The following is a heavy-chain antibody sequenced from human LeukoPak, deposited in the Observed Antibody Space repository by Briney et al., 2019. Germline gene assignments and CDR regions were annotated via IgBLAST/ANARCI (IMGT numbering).Heavy chain of an antibody. J-gene: IGHJ4*02. V-gene: IGHV3-48*02. D-gene: IGHD5-12*01. CDR2: ISGSGNTK. Sequence: GGSLRLSCAASEFTFSSYSMNRVRQAPGKGLEWVSYISGSGNTKYYADSVKGRFTISRDNAKNSLYLQMNSLRDEDTAVYYCASPHSGYGWGQGTLVTVSS. CDR3: ASPHSGYG. CDR1: EFTFSSYS.